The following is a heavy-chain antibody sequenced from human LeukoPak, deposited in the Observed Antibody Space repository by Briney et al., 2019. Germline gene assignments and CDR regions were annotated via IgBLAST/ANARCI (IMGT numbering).Heavy chain of an antibody. V-gene: IGHV3-21*01. CDR2: IIISSSYL. CDR1: GFTFSSYS. CDR3: ARAPDYYDSSEYFDY. D-gene: IGHD3-22*01. Sequence: GXXLRLSCAASGFTFSSYSMNWVRQARGKGMEWVSFIIISSSYLSSPYSLQPPFTISTDNAKNSLYLQMNSLRAEDTAVYYCARAPDYYDSSEYFDYWGQGTLVTVSS. J-gene: IGHJ4*02.